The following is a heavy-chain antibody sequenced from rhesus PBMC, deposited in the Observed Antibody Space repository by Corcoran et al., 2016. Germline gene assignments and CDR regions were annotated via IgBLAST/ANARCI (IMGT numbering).Heavy chain of an antibody. Sequence: QVQLQESGPGLVTPSQTLSLTCALAGDSVSSNSDTWNWTRGAPSRGFEGLGRTYYRSKWYNDYAHSVQNRISINPDTSKNQFSLQLTSVTPEDMAVYYCARSGQLYDYWGQGVLVTVSS. CDR3: ARSGQLYDY. CDR1: GDSVSSNSDT. D-gene: IGHD2-33*01. J-gene: IGHJ4*01. CDR2: TYYRSKWYN. V-gene: IGHV6-1*01.